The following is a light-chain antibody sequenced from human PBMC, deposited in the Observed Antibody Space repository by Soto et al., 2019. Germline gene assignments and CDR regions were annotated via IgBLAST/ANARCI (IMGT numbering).Light chain of an antibody. J-gene: IGKJ5*01. CDR3: QHYVERSPIT. CDR1: QSVSSR. CDR2: GAS. V-gene: IGKV3-20*01. Sequence: EIVMAQSPGTLSLSPGERATLSCRASQSVSSRLAWYQQKPGQAPRLLISGASSRATGIPDRFSGSGSGTDFTLTISRLEPEDFALYYCQHYVERSPITFGQGTRLE.